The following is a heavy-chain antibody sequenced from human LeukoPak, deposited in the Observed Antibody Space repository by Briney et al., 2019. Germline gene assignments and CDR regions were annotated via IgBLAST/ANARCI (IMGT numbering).Heavy chain of an antibody. CDR1: GGTFSSYA. V-gene: IGHV1-69*13. CDR3: ARDVTMVRGARYRPYKWFDP. D-gene: IGHD3-10*01. CDR2: IIPIFGTA. Sequence: GASVKVSCKASGGTFSSYAISWVRLAPGQGLEWMGGIIPIFGTANYAQKFQGRVTITADESTSTVYMELSSLRSEDTAVYYCARDVTMVRGARYRPYKWFDPWGQGTLVTVSS. J-gene: IGHJ5*02.